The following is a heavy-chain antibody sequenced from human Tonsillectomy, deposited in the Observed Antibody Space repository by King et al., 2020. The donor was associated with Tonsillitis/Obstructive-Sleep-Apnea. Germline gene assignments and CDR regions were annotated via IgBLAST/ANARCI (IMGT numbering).Heavy chain of an antibody. Sequence: TLKESGPTLVKPTQTLTLTCTFSGFSLSTSRVGVGWIRQPPGKALEWLALIYWDDDKRYSPSLKRRLTITKDTSKNQVVLTMINMDPVDTATYYCAHSPTMVRSDAFDFWGQGTMVTVSS. CDR2: IYWDDDK. D-gene: IGHD3-10*01. CDR1: GFSLSTSRVG. CDR3: AHSPTMVRSDAFDF. J-gene: IGHJ3*01. V-gene: IGHV2-5*02.